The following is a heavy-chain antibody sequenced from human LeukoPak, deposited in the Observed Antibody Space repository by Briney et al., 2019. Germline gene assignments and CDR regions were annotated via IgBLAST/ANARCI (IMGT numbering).Heavy chain of an antibody. Sequence: SETLSLTCTVSGDSISSYYWSWIRQPPGKGLEWIGYIYYSGSTNYNPSLKSRVTISVDTSKNQFSLKLSSVTAADTAVYYCARAMYSSSWYFDYWGQGTLVTVSS. V-gene: IGHV4-59*01. CDR2: IYYSGST. D-gene: IGHD6-6*01. CDR1: GDSISSYY. CDR3: ARAMYSSSWYFDY. J-gene: IGHJ4*02.